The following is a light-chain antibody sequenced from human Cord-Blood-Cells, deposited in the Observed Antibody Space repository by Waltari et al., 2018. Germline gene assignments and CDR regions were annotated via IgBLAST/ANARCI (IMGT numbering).Light chain of an antibody. CDR1: QSISSW. CDR3: QQYNSYSWT. J-gene: IGKJ1*01. V-gene: IGKV1-5*01. Sequence: DIQMTQSPSTLSESVGERVTITCRASQSISSWLAWYQQKPGKAPKLLIYDASSLESGVPSRFSGSGSGTEFTLTISSLQPDDFATYYCQQYNSYSWTFGQGTKVEIK. CDR2: DAS.